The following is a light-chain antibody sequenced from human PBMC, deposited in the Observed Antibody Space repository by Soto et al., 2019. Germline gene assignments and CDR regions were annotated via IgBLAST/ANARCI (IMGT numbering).Light chain of an antibody. V-gene: IGLV2-14*01. CDR3: SSYTSSSTPGV. CDR1: RSDVGGYNY. J-gene: IGLJ3*02. Sequence: QSVLTQPASVSGSPGQSITISCTGTRSDVGGYNYVSWYQQHPGKAPKLMIYEVSNRPSGVSNRFSGSKSGNTTSLTISGLQAEDEADYYCSSYTSSSTPGVFGGGTKLPVL. CDR2: EVS.